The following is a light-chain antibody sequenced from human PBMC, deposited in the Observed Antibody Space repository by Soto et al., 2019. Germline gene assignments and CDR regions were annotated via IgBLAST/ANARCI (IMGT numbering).Light chain of an antibody. CDR1: SSDLGNYNY. CDR3: SSYTSSNSWV. V-gene: IGLV2-14*01. Sequence: QSVLTQPASVSGSPGQSITISCTGTSSDLGNYNYVSWYQQHPGKAPELMIYEVSNRPSGVSNRFSGSKSGNTASLTISGLQAEDEAHYYCSSYTSSNSWVFGGGTKVTVL. J-gene: IGLJ3*02. CDR2: EVS.